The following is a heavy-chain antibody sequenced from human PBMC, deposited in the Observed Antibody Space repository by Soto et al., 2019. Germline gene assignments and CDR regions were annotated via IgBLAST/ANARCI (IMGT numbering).Heavy chain of an antibody. CDR1: GFTFSSYG. J-gene: IGHJ6*02. CDR3: ARGKGVASAYYSYYGMDV. V-gene: IGHV3-33*01. D-gene: IGHD5-12*01. CDR2: IWYDGSNK. Sequence: QVQLVKSGGGVVQPGRSLRLSCAASGFTFSSYGMHWVRQAPGKGLEWVAVIWYDGSNKYYADSVKGRFTISRDTSKNTLNLQMTGLRAEDTAVYYCARGKGVASAYYSYYGMDVWGQGTTVTVSS.